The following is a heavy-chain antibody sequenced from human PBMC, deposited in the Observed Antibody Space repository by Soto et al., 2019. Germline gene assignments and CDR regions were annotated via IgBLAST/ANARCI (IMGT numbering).Heavy chain of an antibody. CDR1: GFTFSSYS. D-gene: IGHD3-3*01. CDR3: ARAHYDFWSGYSSILYFDY. CDR2: ISSSSSYI. J-gene: IGHJ4*02. V-gene: IGHV3-21*01. Sequence: EVQLVESGGGLVKPGGSLRLSCAASGFTFSSYSMNWVRQAPGKGLEWVSPISSSSSYIYYADSVKGRFTISRDNAKNSLYLQMNSLRAEDTAVYYCARAHYDFWSGYSSILYFDYWGQGTLVTVSS.